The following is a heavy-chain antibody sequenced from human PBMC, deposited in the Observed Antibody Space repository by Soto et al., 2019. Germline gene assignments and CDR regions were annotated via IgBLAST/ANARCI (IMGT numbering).Heavy chain of an antibody. D-gene: IGHD2-15*01. J-gene: IGHJ3*02. Sequence: GQSLKISCKGSAYSFTSYWNGWVRQMPGKCLEWMGIIYPGDSDTRYSSSFQGQVTISADKSISTADLQWSSLKASDTAMHYCPRPLGCVGEGSGTHFEAFGSWGEGPMVPV. CDR1: AYSFTSYW. CDR3: PRPLGCVGEGSGTHFEAFGS. V-gene: IGHV5-51*01. CDR2: IYPGDSDT.